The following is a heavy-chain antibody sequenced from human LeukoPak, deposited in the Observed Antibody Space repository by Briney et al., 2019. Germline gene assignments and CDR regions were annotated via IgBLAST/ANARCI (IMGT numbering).Heavy chain of an antibody. Sequence: GGSLRLSCSASGLTFRSYGMHGVPEAPGKGGERVAVVSYDGSHKYYADSVRGRFSISRDNSKNTLYLQMNSLRAYHTAVYYCAKGARGDTVTSTVSLNWFDRWGQGTLVTVSS. V-gene: IGHV3-30*18. CDR1: GLTFRSYG. J-gene: IGHJ5*02. CDR2: VSYDGSHK. D-gene: IGHD4-17*01. CDR3: AKGARGDTVTSTVSLNWFDR.